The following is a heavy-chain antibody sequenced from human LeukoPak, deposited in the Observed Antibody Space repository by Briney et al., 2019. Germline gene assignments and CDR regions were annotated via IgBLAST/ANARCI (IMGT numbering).Heavy chain of an antibody. Sequence: GGSLRLSCAASGFTVRNNYMTWVRQAPGKGLEWVSVIYSGGSTYYADSVKGRFTISRDSSNNTVYLQMNSLRAEDTAVYYCTRDSGGLQYFDFWGQGTLVTVSS. CDR3: TRDSGGLQYFDF. J-gene: IGHJ4*02. D-gene: IGHD3-16*01. CDR2: IYSGGST. CDR1: GFTVRNNY. V-gene: IGHV3-66*01.